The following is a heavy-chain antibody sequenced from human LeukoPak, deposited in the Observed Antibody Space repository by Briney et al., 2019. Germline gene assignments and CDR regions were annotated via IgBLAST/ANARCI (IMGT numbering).Heavy chain of an antibody. J-gene: IGHJ4*02. Sequence: SETLSLTCAVYGGSFSGYYWSWIRQPPGEGMEWIGEINHSGSTNYNPSLKSRVTISVDTSKNQFSLKLSSVTAADTAVYYCARGRRTTTTLRGFTFDYWGQGTLVTVSS. D-gene: IGHD1-1*01. CDR1: GGSFSGYY. V-gene: IGHV4-34*01. CDR2: INHSGST. CDR3: ARGRRTTTTLRGFTFDY.